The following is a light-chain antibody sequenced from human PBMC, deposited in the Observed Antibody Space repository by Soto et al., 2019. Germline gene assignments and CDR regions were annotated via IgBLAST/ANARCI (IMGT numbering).Light chain of an antibody. V-gene: IGKV1-33*01. CDR1: QDISNY. Sequence: DIQMTQSPSSLSASVCEGVTITCQASQDISNYLNWDQQIPWKAPKLLINDASSLEKEVPSRFGGSESGTDFSFRISSLQPEDSGTDYCQQYDDLPRTFGQGTKLEI. CDR2: DAS. CDR3: QQYDDLPRT. J-gene: IGKJ2*01.